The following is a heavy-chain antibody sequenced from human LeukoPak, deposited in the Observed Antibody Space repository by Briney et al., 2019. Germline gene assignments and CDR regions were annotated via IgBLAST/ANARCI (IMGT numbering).Heavy chain of an antibody. V-gene: IGHV3-30*02. Sequence: GGSLRLSCAASGFTFSSYGMHWVRQAPGKGLEWVAFIRYDGSNKYYADSVKGRFTISRDNSKNTLYLQMNSLRAEDTAVYYCAKDLLVVAAAGPWGQGTLVTVSS. D-gene: IGHD6-13*01. J-gene: IGHJ5*02. CDR2: IRYDGSNK. CDR3: AKDLLVVAAAGP. CDR1: GFTFSSYG.